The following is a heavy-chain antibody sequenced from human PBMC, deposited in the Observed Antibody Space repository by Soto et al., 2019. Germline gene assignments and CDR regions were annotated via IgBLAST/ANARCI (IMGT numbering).Heavy chain of an antibody. CDR1: GGSISSGGYY. D-gene: IGHD2-21*02. CDR3: PRLYCGGDCDFDS. Sequence: QVQLQESGPGLVQPSQTLSLTCTVSGGSISSGGYYWSWIRQHPGTGLEWIGHISYSGSTYYNTSLKSRVTISVDTSRNQFSLIVNSVTAAATAVYYCPRLYCGGDCDFDSWGQGTLVTVSS. J-gene: IGHJ4*02. CDR2: ISYSGST. V-gene: IGHV4-31*03.